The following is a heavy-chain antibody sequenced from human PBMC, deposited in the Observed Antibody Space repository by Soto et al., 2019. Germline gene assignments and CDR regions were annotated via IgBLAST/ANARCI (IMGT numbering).Heavy chain of an antibody. Sequence: SETLSLTCTVSGGSISSYYWSWIRQPPGKGLEWIGYIYYSGSTNYNPSLKSRVTISVDTSKNQFSLKLSSVTAADTAVYYCARDRWGGPDHYYYYGMDVWGQGTTVTVSS. CDR3: ARDRWGGPDHYYYYGMDV. CDR2: IYYSGST. D-gene: IGHD3-16*01. CDR1: GGSISSYY. V-gene: IGHV4-59*01. J-gene: IGHJ6*02.